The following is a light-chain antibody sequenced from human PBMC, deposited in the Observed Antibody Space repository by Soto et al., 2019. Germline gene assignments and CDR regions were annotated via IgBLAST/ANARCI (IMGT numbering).Light chain of an antibody. V-gene: IGKV3-11*01. CDR3: QQYKNGWT. J-gene: IGKJ1*01. CDR2: DAS. CDR1: QSVSSY. Sequence: EIVLTQSPATLSLSPGARAPLSCRASQSVSSYLAWYQQKPGQAPRLLIYDASNRATGIPGRFSGSGSGTDLTLTISSLEPEDFAVYYCQQYKNGWTFGQGTKVDIK.